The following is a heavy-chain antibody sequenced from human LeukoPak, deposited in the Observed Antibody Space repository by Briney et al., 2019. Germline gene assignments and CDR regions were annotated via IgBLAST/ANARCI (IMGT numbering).Heavy chain of an antibody. CDR2: ISDSGGST. CDR1: GFTFSSFA. V-gene: IGHV3-23*01. J-gene: IGHJ4*02. D-gene: IGHD2-15*01. CDR3: AKSHSVVRRGYFDY. Sequence: GGSLRLSCAASGFTFSSFAMSWVRQAPGKELEGVSSISDSGGSTYYADSVRGRFTISRDNSKATLYVQMNSLRAEDAAVYYCAKSHSVVRRGYFDYWGQGTLVTVSS.